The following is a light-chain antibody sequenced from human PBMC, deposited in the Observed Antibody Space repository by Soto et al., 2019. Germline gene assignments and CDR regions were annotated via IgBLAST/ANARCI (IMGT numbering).Light chain of an antibody. J-gene: IGLJ3*02. CDR1: SSNIGAGYG. V-gene: IGLV1-40*01. Sequence: QSVLTQPPSVSGAPGQRVTISCTGSSSNIGAGYGVHWYQQLPGTAPKLLIYVNSNRPSGVPDRFSGSKSATSASLAITGLRAEDEADYYCQSYDSSLSGWVFGGGTKLTVL. CDR3: QSYDSSLSGWV. CDR2: VNS.